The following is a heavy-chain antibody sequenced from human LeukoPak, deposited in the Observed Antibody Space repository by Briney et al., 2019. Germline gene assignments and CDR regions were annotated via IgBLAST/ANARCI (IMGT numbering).Heavy chain of an antibody. D-gene: IGHD5-24*01. Sequence: LETLSLTCPVSCGSISNYYWAWIRQPPGQGLEWIGYIYYSGSSNYNPSLKSRMTISVDTSMNQFSLRLSSVTAADTAVYYCARLDRNGYNFLDYWGQGTLVTVSS. CDR2: IYYSGSS. CDR1: CGSISNYY. V-gene: IGHV4-59*08. CDR3: ARLDRNGYNFLDY. J-gene: IGHJ4*02.